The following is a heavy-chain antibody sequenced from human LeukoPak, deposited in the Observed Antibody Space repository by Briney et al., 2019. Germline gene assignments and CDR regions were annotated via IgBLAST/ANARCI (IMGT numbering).Heavy chain of an antibody. CDR3: VKDRAASSWYGGFDI. D-gene: IGHD6-13*01. J-gene: IGHJ3*02. V-gene: IGHV3-64D*06. CDR1: GFTFNSFS. CDR2: VSGNGDAT. Sequence: GWSLTLSFSSSGFTFNSFSMHWVRQDPGKGLQYVSAVSGNGDATYYADSVKGRFTISRDNSKNTLFLQMSSLREEDTAMYYCVKDRAASSWYGGFDIWGRGTMVTVSS.